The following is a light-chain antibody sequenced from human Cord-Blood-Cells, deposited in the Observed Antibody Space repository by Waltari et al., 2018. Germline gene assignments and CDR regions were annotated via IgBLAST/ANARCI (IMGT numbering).Light chain of an antibody. CDR2: DAS. J-gene: IGKJ1*01. V-gene: IGKV1-5*01. CDR1: QSISSW. CDR3: QQYNSRT. Sequence: DIQMTQSPSTLSVSVGDRVPITCRASQSISSWLAWYQQKPGKAPKLLIYDASSLESGVPSRFSGSGSGTEFTLTISSLQPDDFATYYCQQYNSRTFGQGTKVEIK.